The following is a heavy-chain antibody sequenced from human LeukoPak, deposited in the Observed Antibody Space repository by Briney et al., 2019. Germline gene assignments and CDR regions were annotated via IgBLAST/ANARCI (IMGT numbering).Heavy chain of an antibody. CDR3: ARIRYCSSTSCYWGAFDI. CDR1: GGTFSSYA. V-gene: IGHV1-69*13. J-gene: IGHJ3*02. Sequence: SVEVSCKDSGGTFSSYAIRWVRQAPGQGLEWMGGIIPIFGTANYAQKFQGRVTITADESTSTAYMELSSLRSEDTAVYYCARIRYCSSTSCYWGAFDIWGQGTMVTVSS. D-gene: IGHD2-2*01. CDR2: IIPIFGTA.